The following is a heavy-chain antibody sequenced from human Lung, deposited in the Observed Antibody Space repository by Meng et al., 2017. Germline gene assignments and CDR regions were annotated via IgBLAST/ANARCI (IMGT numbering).Heavy chain of an antibody. CDR3: ARDEDISAAGKLFGDY. Sequence: QVQRVQSGVEVKKPGASVKVSCKASGYTFPDYWLHWVRRAPGQGLEWMGRINPKSGDTHYAQRFQGRVTMTGDTSISTAYMELSGLRSDDTAMYYCARDEDISAAGKLFGDYWGQGTLVTVSS. CDR1: GYTFPDYW. V-gene: IGHV1-2*06. CDR2: INPKSGDT. J-gene: IGHJ4*02. D-gene: IGHD6-13*01.